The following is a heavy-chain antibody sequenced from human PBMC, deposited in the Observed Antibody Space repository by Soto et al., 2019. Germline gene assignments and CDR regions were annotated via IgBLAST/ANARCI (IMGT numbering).Heavy chain of an antibody. V-gene: IGHV4-59*01. CDR2: IYYTGST. CDR1: GGSMSSNY. Sequence: SEILSVTCTVSGGSMSSNYWTWIRQSPGKGLEWIGYIYYTGSTKYNPSLQSRVTISLDTSKNQFSLRLTSVTSADTAVYYCARGGSYGDFFDYWGQGTLVTVSS. CDR3: ARGGSYGDFFDY. J-gene: IGHJ4*02. D-gene: IGHD4-17*01.